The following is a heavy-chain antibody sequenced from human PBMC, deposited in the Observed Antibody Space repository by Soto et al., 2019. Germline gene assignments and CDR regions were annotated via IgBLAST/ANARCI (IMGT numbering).Heavy chain of an antibody. CDR1: GGTFSSYA. CDR2: IIPIFGTA. J-gene: IGHJ3*02. D-gene: IGHD3-22*01. Sequence: GASVKVSCKASGGTFSSYAISWVRQAPGQGLEWMGGIIPIFGTANYAQKFQGRVTITADESTSTAYMELSSLRSEDTAVYYCARDPLEGGYYDSSGYIPYDAFDIWGQGTMVTVS. CDR3: ARDPLEGGYYDSSGYIPYDAFDI. V-gene: IGHV1-69*13.